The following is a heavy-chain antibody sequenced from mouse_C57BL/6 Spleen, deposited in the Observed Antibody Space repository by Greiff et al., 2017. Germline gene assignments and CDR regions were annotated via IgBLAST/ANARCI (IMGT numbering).Heavy chain of an antibody. CDR3: ARSYEGYNYSDY. Sequence: VQVVEPGAELARPGASVQLSCKASGYTFTSYCISWVKQRTGQGLAWIGELYPSSGNTYYNEKFKGKATLTVDKSSSTADMEILRLASEDSEVYFCARSYEGYNYSDYWGQGTTLTVSS. V-gene: IGHV1-81*01. D-gene: IGHD2-3*01. CDR1: GYTFTSYC. CDR2: LYPSSGNT. J-gene: IGHJ2*01.